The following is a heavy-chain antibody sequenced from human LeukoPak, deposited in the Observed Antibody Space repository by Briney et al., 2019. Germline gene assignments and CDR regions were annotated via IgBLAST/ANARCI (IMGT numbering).Heavy chain of an antibody. CDR3: ARSGSYANDAFHI. V-gene: IGHV4-4*07. J-gene: IGHJ3*02. Sequence: SETLSLTCTVSGGSISSYHWSWIRQPAGKGLEWIGRLYTSGGTDYNPPLKSRVSMSVGTSKSQFSLELNSVTAADTAVYYCARSGSYANDAFHIWGQGTMVTVSS. CDR1: GGSISSYH. D-gene: IGHD1-26*01. CDR2: LYTSGGT.